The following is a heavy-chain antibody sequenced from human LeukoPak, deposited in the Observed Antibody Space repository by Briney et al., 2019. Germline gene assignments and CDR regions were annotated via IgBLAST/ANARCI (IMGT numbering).Heavy chain of an antibody. CDR2: ISYDGSNK. V-gene: IGHV3-30*03. CDR1: GFTFSSYG. D-gene: IGHD3-9*01. CDR3: ALGLVTDY. Sequence: SGGSLRLSCAASGFTFSSYGMHWVRQAPGKGLEWVAVISYDGSNKYYADSVKGRFTISRDNSKNTLYLQMNSLRVEDTAVYYCALGLVTDYWGQGTLVTVSS. J-gene: IGHJ4*02.